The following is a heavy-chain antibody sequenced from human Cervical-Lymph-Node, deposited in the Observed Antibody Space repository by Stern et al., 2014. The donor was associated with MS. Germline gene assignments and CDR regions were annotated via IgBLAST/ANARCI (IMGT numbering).Heavy chain of an antibody. V-gene: IGHV3-30*18. CDR1: GFAFRTYG. J-gene: IGHJ6*02. Sequence: VQLVESGGGVVQPGRSLRLSCAASGFAFRTYGMHWVRQAPGKGLEWMAPMSYDGSHKYYADSVRGRFTISRDNSKNTLSLQMNSLRAEDTAVYYCAKDRSTPYDSSGFYYSYGMDVWGQGTTVTVSS. CDR2: MSYDGSHK. D-gene: IGHD3-22*01. CDR3: AKDRSTPYDSSGFYYSYGMDV.